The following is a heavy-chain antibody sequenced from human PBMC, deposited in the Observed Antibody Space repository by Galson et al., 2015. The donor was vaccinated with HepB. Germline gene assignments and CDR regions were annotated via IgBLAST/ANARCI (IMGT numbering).Heavy chain of an antibody. CDR2: IIPNSGGT. CDR3: ARGVLPPALDY. Sequence: SVKVSCKASGYTFSVYYIHWVRQASGQGLEWMGWIIPNSGGTTYSQKFQGRVTMTRDTSINTAYMELSSLRSDDAAVYYCARGVLPPALDYWGQGTLVTVSS. D-gene: IGHD2-2*01. V-gene: IGHV1-2*02. J-gene: IGHJ4*02. CDR1: GYTFSVYY.